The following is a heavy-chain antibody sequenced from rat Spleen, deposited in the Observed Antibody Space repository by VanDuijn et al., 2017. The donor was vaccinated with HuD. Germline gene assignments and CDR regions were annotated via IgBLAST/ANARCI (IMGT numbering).Heavy chain of an antibody. CDR2: ISYDGGST. V-gene: IGHV5-29*01. D-gene: IGHD1-7*01. CDR1: GFTFSNYG. J-gene: IGHJ3*01. CDR3: ARQEEYGSYFDY. Sequence: EVQLVESGGGLVQPGRSLKLSCAASGFTFSNYGMAWVRQAPTKGLEWVASISYDGGSTYYRDSVKGRFTISRDNAKSTLYLQMNSLRSEDTATYYCARQEEYGSYFDYWGQGTVVTVSS.